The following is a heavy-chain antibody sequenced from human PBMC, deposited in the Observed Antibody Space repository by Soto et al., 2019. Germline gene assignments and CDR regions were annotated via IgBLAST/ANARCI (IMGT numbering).Heavy chain of an antibody. Sequence: GGSLRLSCTVSGFMFEDFAMHWVRQAPGQGLEWVSGINWNGVNKGYAESVLGRFTISRDNAKKSLYLDMNYLRPEDTALYFCAKDVDRLGELWGYFKSWGQGTMLTVSS. V-gene: IGHV3-9*01. D-gene: IGHD3-16*01. CDR2: INWNGVNK. CDR3: AKDVDRLGELWGYFKS. J-gene: IGHJ1*01. CDR1: GFMFEDFA.